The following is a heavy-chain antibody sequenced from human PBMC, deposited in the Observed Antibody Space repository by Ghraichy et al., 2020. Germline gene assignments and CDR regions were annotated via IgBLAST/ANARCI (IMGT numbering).Heavy chain of an antibody. J-gene: IGHJ2*01. V-gene: IGHV4-59*04. D-gene: IGHD4-23*01. Sequence: ETLSLTCTISGDSISNYYWSWIRQPPGKGLEWIGSMHHSGSTYYSPSLGSRVTMSADRSTNQFSLKLSSVTAADTAVYYCAGSFAVITYFALWGRGTLVTVSS. CDR3: AGSFAVITYFAL. CDR2: MHHSGST. CDR1: GDSISNYY.